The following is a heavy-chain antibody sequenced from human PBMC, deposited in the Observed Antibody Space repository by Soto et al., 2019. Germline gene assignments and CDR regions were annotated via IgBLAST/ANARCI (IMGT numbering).Heavy chain of an antibody. V-gene: IGHV1-2*02. Sequence: ASGKSSCKASGYTFTGYYIHWVRQAPGQGLEWMGWINPNGGGTNYAQKFQGRVSMTRDTSISTAFMDLSRLISDDTAIYYCARDDAFDIWGQVTPVTVS. CDR2: INPNGGGT. J-gene: IGHJ3*02. CDR1: GYTFTGYY. CDR3: ARDDAFDI.